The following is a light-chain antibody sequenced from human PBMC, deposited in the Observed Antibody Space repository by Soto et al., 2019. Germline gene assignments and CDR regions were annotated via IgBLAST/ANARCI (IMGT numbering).Light chain of an antibody. Sequence: DIQMTQSPSSLSASVGDRVTITCQASQDISNYLNWYQQKPGQAPRLLIYGASNRATGIPDRFSGSGSGTDFTLTISRLEPEDFAVYYCQQYGSSGMFGQGTKVEIK. V-gene: IGKV1-33*01. CDR1: QDISNY. J-gene: IGKJ1*01. CDR2: GAS. CDR3: QQYGSSGM.